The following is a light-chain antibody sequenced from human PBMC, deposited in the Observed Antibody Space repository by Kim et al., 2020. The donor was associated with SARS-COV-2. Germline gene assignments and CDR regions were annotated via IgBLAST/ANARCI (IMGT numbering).Light chain of an antibody. CDR1: QSISNW. J-gene: IGKJ4*01. Sequence: ASVDDRVTITGRASQSISNWLAWYQQKPGKTPNLLVYEASTLESGVPTRFSGSGSGTEFTLTISSLQPDDFATYYCQQYNTYPLTFGGGTKVDIK. V-gene: IGKV1-5*03. CDR2: EAS. CDR3: QQYNTYPLT.